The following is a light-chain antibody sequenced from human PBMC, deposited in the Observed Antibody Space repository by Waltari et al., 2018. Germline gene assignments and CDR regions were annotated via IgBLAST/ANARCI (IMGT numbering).Light chain of an antibody. J-gene: IGLJ2*01. CDR2: YAS. CDR1: NIDGKS. Sequence: SYVMSQPPSVSVAPGETARSTCAGDNIDGKSVHWYQQKPGQAPVVVIYYASDRPSWMPERFSGSNSGDTATLTITRGEAGDEADYSCQVWETTSGHPTAVFGGGTKLTVL. V-gene: IGLV3-21*01. CDR3: QVWETTSGHPTAV.